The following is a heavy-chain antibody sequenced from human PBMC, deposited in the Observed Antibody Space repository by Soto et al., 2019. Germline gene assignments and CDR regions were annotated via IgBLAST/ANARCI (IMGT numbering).Heavy chain of an antibody. J-gene: IGHJ6*02. Sequence: QVQLQESGPGLVKPSETLSLTCTVSGASVSSGSHYWTWIRQPPGKGLEWIGYISSSGGTNYSPTLRGPDARSLSPSQNQFSRILRSVTAADTAVYYCARDLGKSGMGAWCHGTTVTVSS. D-gene: IGHD7-27*01. CDR2: ISSSGGT. CDR3: ARDLGKSGMGA. CDR1: GASVSSGSHY. V-gene: IGHV4-61*01.